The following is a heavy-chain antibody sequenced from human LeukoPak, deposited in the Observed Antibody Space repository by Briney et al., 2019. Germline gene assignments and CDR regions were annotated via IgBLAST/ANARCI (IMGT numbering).Heavy chain of an antibody. CDR2: IRHDESEK. J-gene: IGHJ4*02. CDR3: TRRLDD. V-gene: IGHV3-7*01. CDR1: GFSFNSDW. D-gene: IGHD3-16*01. Sequence: GGSLRLSCAASGFSFNSDWMDWVRQAPGKGLEWVANIRHDESEKNYLDSVKGRFTISGDNAQNSLYLQMNGLRVEDTAVYYCTRRLDDWGQGTLVTVSS.